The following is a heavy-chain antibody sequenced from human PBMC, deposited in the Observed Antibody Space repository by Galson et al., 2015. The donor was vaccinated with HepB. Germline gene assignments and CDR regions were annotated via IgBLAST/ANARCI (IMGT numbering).Heavy chain of an antibody. J-gene: IGHJ5*02. V-gene: IGHV4-61*02. CDR3: ARRYCSSTSCHGFDP. D-gene: IGHD2-2*01. CDR1: GGSISSGSYY. CDR2: IYTSGST. Sequence: TLSLTCTVSGGSISSGSYYWSWIRQPAGKGLEWIGRIYTSGSTNYNPSLKSRVTMSVDTSKNQFSLKLSSVTAADTAVYYCARRYCSSTSCHGFDPWGQGTLVTVSS.